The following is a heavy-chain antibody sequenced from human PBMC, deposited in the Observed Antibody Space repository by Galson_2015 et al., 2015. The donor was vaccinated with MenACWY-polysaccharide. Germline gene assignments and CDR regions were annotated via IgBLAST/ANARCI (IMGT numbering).Heavy chain of an antibody. V-gene: IGHV2-70*04. CDR2: IDWDDNK. D-gene: IGHD7-27*01. CDR1: GFSLATRRMR. CDR3: ARISTGGDAFEI. J-gene: IGHJ3*02. Sequence: PALVNPPPTLTLPCSFSGFSLATRRMRVSWIRQPPGKALEWLASIDWDDNKLYSTSLKTRLTISKDTSKNQVVLTMTNMDPVDTATYYCARISTGGDAFEIWGQGTMVTVSS.